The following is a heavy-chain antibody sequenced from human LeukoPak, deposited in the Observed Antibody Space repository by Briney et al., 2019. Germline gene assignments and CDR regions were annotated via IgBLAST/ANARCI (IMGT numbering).Heavy chain of an antibody. D-gene: IGHD3-16*02. V-gene: IGHV3-23*01. J-gene: IGHJ4*02. CDR2: ISGSGGST. Sequence: GGSLRLSCEASGFTFNNYAMSWVRQAPGKGLEWVSAISGSGGSTYYADSVKGRFTISRDNSKNTLYLQMNSLRAEDTAVYYCAKGDYDYVWGSYRYENGYWGQGTLVTVSS. CDR3: AKGDYDYVWGSYRYENGY. CDR1: GFTFNNYA.